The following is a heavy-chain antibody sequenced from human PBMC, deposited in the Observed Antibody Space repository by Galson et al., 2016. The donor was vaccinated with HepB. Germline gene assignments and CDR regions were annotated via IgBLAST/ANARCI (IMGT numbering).Heavy chain of an antibody. CDR3: ATTRLLDN. CDR2: ISWNSDMI. CDR1: GLTFDDYT. D-gene: IGHD1-14*01. Sequence: SLRLSCAASGLTFDDYTMHWVRQAPGKGLEWVSGISWNSDMIGYADSVKGRFTISRDNAKSSLYLQMSGLRPNDTAFYYCATTRLLDNWGQGILVTVPS. J-gene: IGHJ4*02. V-gene: IGHV3-9*01.